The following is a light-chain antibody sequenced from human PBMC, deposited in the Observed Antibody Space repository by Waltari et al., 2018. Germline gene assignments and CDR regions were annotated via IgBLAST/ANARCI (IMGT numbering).Light chain of an antibody. CDR3: QVWDSSSRYS. Sequence: SYDLTQPTSVSAASGQAASITCGGDNIATKYVHWYQHKPPQAPVLVIYGDTQRPAGIPARISGSKSGDIATLTIGRVEAGDEADYYCQVWDSSSRYSFGGGTRLTVL. V-gene: IGLV3-21*02. CDR1: NIATKY. J-gene: IGLJ7*01. CDR2: GDT.